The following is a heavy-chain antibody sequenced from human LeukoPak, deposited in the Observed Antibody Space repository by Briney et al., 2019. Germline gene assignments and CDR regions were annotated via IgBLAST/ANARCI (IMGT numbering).Heavy chain of an antibody. V-gene: IGHV4-4*07. D-gene: IGHD6-19*01. J-gene: IGHJ6*02. CDR1: GGSISSYY. CDR3: ARDWAVAGTKGMDV. CDR2: IYTSGST. Sequence: PSETLSLTCTVSGGSISSYYWSWIRQPAGKGLEWIGRIYTSGSTNYNPSLKSRVTMSVDTSKNQFSLKLSSVTAADTAVYYCARDWAVAGTKGMDVWGQGTTVTVSS.